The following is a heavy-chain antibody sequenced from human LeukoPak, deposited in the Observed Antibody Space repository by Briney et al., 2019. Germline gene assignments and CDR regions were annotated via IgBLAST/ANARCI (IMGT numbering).Heavy chain of an antibody. J-gene: IGHJ1*01. CDR3: ARRRYYDGSGYLE. D-gene: IGHD3-22*01. Sequence: SETLSLTCSVSGDSVSRSDSYWDWIRQPPGKGLEWIGTIYYSGRTYYSPSLKSRATMSVDPSNNQFSLNLRSVTAADTALYYCARRRYYDGSGYLEWGQGTLLSVSS. V-gene: IGHV4-39*01. CDR1: GDSVSRSDSY. CDR2: IYYSGRT.